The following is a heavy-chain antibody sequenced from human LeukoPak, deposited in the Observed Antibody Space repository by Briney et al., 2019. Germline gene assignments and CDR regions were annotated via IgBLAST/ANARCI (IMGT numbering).Heavy chain of an antibody. CDR3: ARSSSWYGTCGF. CDR2: IYYSGST. Sequence: PSETLSLTCTVSGGSISSGDYYWSWIRQPPGKGLEWIGYIYYSGSTYYNPSLKSPVTISVDTSKNQFSLKLSSVTAADTAVYYCARSSSWYGTCGFWGQGTLVTVSS. J-gene: IGHJ4*02. D-gene: IGHD6-13*01. V-gene: IGHV4-30-4*02. CDR1: GGSISSGDYY.